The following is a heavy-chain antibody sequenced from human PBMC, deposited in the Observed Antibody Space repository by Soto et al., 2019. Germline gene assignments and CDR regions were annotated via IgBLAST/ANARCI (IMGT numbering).Heavy chain of an antibody. Sequence: PSETLSLTCTVSGGSISSGGYYWSWIRQHPGKGLEWIGYIYYSGSTYYNPSLKSRVTISVDTSKNQFSLKLSSVTAADTAVYYCAREIGYNCDGMDVWGQGTTDTGSS. CDR3: AREIGYNCDGMDV. CDR1: GGSISSGGYY. J-gene: IGHJ6*02. CDR2: IYYSGST. V-gene: IGHV4-31*03.